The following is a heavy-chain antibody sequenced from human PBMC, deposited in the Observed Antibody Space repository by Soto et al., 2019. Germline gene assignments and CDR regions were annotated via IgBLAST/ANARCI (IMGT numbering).Heavy chain of an antibody. CDR2: RWLGGSDK. J-gene: IGHJ6*02. V-gene: IGHV3-33*01. CDR1: GFILSGYD. CDR3: ARGGYGGLPHSYGMDV. Sequence: SCAASGFILSGYDIHWVRQGPGKGLEWVAARWLGGSDKYYADSVKGRFAIARDNSKNTLNLQMDSLRVEDTAVYYCARGGYGGLPHSYGMDVWGQGTTVTVSS. D-gene: IGHD4-17*01.